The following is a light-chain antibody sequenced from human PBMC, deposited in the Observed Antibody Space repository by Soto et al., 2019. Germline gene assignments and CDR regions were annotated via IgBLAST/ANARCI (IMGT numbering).Light chain of an antibody. CDR1: QSVGSNF. CDR3: RQYGSPPWA. J-gene: IGKJ1*01. V-gene: IGKV3-20*01. CDR2: AAS. Sequence: IVLTQSPGTLSLSPGERATLSCRASQSVGSNFLAWYQQKRGQAPRILIYAASNRASGIPDRFSGSGSGSELTLTISRLEAEDFAVYYWRQYGSPPWAFGQGTRVEI.